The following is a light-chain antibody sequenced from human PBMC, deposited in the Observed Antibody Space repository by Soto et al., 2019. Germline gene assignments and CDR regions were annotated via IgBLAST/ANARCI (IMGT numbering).Light chain of an antibody. V-gene: IGKV1-39*01. Sequence: DIEMTQSPSSLSASVGDRVTITCRASQTISSYLKWYHQKPGKAPKLLIYAVSNLQSGVPSRFRGSGSATDVNLTISRLQPEDCATYYCQQNYNTPLTVRPGTKVDI. CDR3: QQNYNTPLT. J-gene: IGKJ3*01. CDR2: AVS. CDR1: QTISSY.